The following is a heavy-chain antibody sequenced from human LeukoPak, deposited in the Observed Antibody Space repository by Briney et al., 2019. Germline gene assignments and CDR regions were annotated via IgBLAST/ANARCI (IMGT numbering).Heavy chain of an antibody. CDR3: ARIAAAGFGMDV. D-gene: IGHD6-13*01. Sequence: SSETLSLTCTVSGGSISTDYYYWSWIRQPPGKGLEWIGEINHSGSTNYNPSLKSRVTISVDTSKNQFSLKLSSVTAADTAVYYCARIAAAGFGMDVWGQGTTVTASS. CDR1: GGSISTDYYY. J-gene: IGHJ6*02. CDR2: INHSGST. V-gene: IGHV4-34*01.